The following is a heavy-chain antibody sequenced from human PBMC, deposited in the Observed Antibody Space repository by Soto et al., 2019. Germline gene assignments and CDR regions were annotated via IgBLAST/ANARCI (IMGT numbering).Heavy chain of an antibody. V-gene: IGHV1-2*02. CDR3: ARDSGYDARRYYYYCGMDV. CDR1: GYTFTGYY. J-gene: IGHJ6*02. CDR2: INPNSGGT. D-gene: IGHD5-12*01. Sequence: ASVKVSCKASGYTFTGYYMHWVRQAPGQGLEWMGWINPNSGGTNYAQKFQGRVTMTRDTSISTAYMELSRLRSDDTAVHYCARDSGYDARRYYYYCGMDVCGQGPTVTVYS.